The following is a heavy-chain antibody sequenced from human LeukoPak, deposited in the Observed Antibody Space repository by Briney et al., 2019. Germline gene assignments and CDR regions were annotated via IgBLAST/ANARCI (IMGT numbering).Heavy chain of an antibody. V-gene: IGHV3-7*01. CDR3: ARHSSGSYYTY. J-gene: IGHJ4*02. D-gene: IGHD3-10*01. CDR1: GFTFSSSW. Sequence: GGSLRLSCAASGFTFSSSWMSWVRQAPGKGLEWVAHIKQDGSDKYYVDSVRGRFTISRDNAKNSLYLQLNSLRVEDTAMYYCARHSSGSYYTYWGQGTLVTVSS. CDR2: IKQDGSDK.